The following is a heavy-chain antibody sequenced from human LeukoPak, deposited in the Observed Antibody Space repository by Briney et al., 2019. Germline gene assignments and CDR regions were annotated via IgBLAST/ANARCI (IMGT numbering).Heavy chain of an antibody. D-gene: IGHD3-16*02. CDR3: ATDPPTFGGVIVFDY. J-gene: IGHJ4*02. Sequence: ASVKVSCKVSGYTLTELSMHWVRQAPGKGLEWMGGFDPEDGETIYAQKFQGRVTMTEDTSTDTAYMELSSLRSEDTAVYYCATDPPTFGGVIVFDYWGQGTLVTVSS. CDR1: GYTLTELS. CDR2: FDPEDGET. V-gene: IGHV1-24*01.